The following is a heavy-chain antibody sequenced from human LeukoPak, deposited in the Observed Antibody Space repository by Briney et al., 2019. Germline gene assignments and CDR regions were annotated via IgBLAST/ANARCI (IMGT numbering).Heavy chain of an antibody. J-gene: IGHJ4*02. CDR1: GFTFSSYE. CDR2: ISNSGSTI. D-gene: IGHD3/OR15-3a*01. V-gene: IGHV3-48*03. CDR3: AREGLNFDY. Sequence: GGSLRLSCAASGFTFSSYEMNWVGQAPGKGLEWVSYISNSGSTIYYADSVKGRFTISRDNAKNSLYLQMNSLRAEDTAVYYCAREGLNFDYWGQGTLVTVSS.